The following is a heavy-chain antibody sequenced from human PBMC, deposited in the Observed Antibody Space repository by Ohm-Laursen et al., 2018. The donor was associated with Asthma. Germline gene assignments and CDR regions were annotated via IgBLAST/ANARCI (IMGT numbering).Heavy chain of an antibody. D-gene: IGHD3-3*01. V-gene: IGHV3-30-3*01. CDR1: GFTFRSYA. Sequence: SLRLSCAASGFTFRSYAMHWVRQAPGKGLEWVAVGGSYYDGGLKYYADSVNGRFTVSRDDSKNTLYLQMNSLRPDDTAVYYCARDVMEWYLPAFDFWGQGTLVTVSS. CDR2: GGSYYDGGLK. CDR3: ARDVMEWYLPAFDF. J-gene: IGHJ4*02.